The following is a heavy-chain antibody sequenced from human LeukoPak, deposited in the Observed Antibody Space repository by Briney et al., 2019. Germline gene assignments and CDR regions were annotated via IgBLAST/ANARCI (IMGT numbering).Heavy chain of an antibody. J-gene: IGHJ4*02. CDR1: GFTFSSDS. D-gene: IGHD4-17*01. Sequence: PGGSLRLSCAGSGFTFSSDSMNWVRQAPGKGLEWVSYISSSGNTKHYVDSVKGRFTISRDNAKNSVYLQMNSLRNEDTAVHYCARDLTSVPTRWGQGTLVTVSS. V-gene: IGHV3-48*02. CDR2: ISSSGNTK. CDR3: ARDLTSVPTR.